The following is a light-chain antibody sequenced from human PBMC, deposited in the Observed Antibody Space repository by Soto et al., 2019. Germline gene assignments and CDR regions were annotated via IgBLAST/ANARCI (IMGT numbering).Light chain of an antibody. V-gene: IGLV1-40*01. CDR2: GNS. Sequence: QSVLTQPPSVSGAPGQRVTISCTGSSSNIGAGYDVHWYQQLPGTAPKLLLYGNSNRPSGVPDRFSGSKSGTSASLASTGLQAEDEADYYCQSYDSSLSGVVFGGGTKVTVL. CDR3: QSYDSSLSGVV. J-gene: IGLJ2*01. CDR1: SSNIGAGYD.